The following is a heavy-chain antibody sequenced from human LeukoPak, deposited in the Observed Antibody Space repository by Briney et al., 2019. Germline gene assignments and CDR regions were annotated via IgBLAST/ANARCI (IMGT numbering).Heavy chain of an antibody. Sequence: ASVKVSCKASGGTFSSYAISWVRQAPGQGLEWMGGIIPIFGTANYAQKFQGRVTITADESTSTAYMELSSLRSEDTAVYYCARETAGYSSSWSQKWYYGMDVWGQGTTVTVSS. V-gene: IGHV1-69*13. CDR1: GGTFSSYA. CDR3: ARETAGYSSSWSQKWYYGMDV. J-gene: IGHJ6*02. CDR2: IIPIFGTA. D-gene: IGHD6-13*01.